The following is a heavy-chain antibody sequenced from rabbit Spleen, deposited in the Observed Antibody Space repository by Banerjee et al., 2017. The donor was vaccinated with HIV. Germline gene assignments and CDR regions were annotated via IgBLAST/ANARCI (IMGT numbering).Heavy chain of an antibody. CDR1: RIDFTNYG. CDR3: ARTVGYPGIYYFNL. V-gene: IGHV1S7*01. Sequence: QLKESGGGLVQPGGSLKLSCTASRIDFTNYGITCVRQAPGKGVEWIGYIDTVFGVTDYASWVNGRFTISSHNAQNTLYLQLISLTAADTATYFCARTVGYPGIYYFNLWGPGTLVTVS. D-gene: IGHD7-1*01. CDR2: IDTVFGVT. J-gene: IGHJ4*01.